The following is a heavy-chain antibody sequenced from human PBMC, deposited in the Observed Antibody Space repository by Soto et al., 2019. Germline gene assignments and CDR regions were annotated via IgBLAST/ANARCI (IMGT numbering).Heavy chain of an antibody. CDR3: ARTTAAIHLNY. Sequence: HSYAVYGGSLRVYDGGWFRQHPGKGLEWIGETHHSGSTAYNPSLKSRVTISVDTSRNQFSLKLNSVTAADTAVYYCARTTAAIHLNYWSQGTLVTVSS. J-gene: IGHJ4*02. CDR2: THHSGST. D-gene: IGHD2-21*02. CDR1: GGSLRVYD. V-gene: IGHV4-34*01.